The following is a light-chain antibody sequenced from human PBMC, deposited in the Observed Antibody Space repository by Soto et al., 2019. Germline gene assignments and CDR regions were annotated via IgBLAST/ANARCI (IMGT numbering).Light chain of an antibody. CDR3: QQYGSSPKT. Sequence: EIVLTQSPGTLSLSPGERGTLSCRASQSVISDYVAWYQQKPGQAPRLLIYGASSRATGIPDRFSGSGSGTDFTLTINRLEPEYFAVYYCQQYGSSPKTFGQGTKVDIK. CDR2: GAS. CDR1: QSVISDY. V-gene: IGKV3-20*01. J-gene: IGKJ1*01.